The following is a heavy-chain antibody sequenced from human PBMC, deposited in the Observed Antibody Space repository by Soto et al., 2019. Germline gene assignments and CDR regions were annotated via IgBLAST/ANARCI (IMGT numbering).Heavy chain of an antibody. CDR2: ISSNGGST. J-gene: IGHJ6*03. Sequence: GGSLRLSCAASGFTFSSYAMHWVRQAPGKGLEYVSAISSNGGSTYYANSLKGRFTISRDNSKNTLYLQMGSLRAEDMAVYYCARANYYMDVWGKGTTVTV. CDR1: GFTFSSYA. CDR3: ARANYYMDV. V-gene: IGHV3-64*01.